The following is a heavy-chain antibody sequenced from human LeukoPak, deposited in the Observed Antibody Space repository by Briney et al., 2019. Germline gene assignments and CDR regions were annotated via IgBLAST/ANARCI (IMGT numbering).Heavy chain of an antibody. D-gene: IGHD3-10*01. CDR2: IKSKTDGGTT. CDR3: TYFGSGSPEY. CDR1: GLSFSYAW. J-gene: IGHJ4*02. V-gene: IGHV3-15*01. Sequence: AGGSLRLSCAASGLSFSYAWMSWVRQAPGKGLEWVGRIKSKTDGGTTDYAAPMKGRFTISRDDSRNTLYLQMDSLKTEDTAVYYCTYFGSGSPEYWGQGTLVTVSS.